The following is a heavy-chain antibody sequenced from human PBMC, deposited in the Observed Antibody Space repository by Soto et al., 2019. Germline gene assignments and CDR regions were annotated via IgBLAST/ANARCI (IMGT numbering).Heavy chain of an antibody. CDR1: GYTFTSYS. J-gene: IGHJ4*02. V-gene: IGHV1-18*01. CDR2: ISAYNGNT. CDR3: ARGGRQYSSSLGY. D-gene: IGHD6-13*01. Sequence: QVQLVQSGAEVKKPGASVKVSCKASGYTFTSYSISWVRQAPGQGLEWMGWISAYNGNTKNAQKLQGRVTMTIDTSKSTAYMELRSLRPDDAAVYYCARGGRQYSSSLGYWGQGTLVTVSS.